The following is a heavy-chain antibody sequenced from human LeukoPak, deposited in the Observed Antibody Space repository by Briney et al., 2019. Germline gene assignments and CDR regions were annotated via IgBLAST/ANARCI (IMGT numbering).Heavy chain of an antibody. CDR3: ARSNNNAFDI. Sequence: ASVKVSCKASGYTFTSYDINWVRQATGQGLEWMGWMNPNSANTGYAQNFQGRVTITRDTSTSTAYMELSRLKSDDTAVYYCARSNNNAFDIWGQGTMVTVSS. J-gene: IGHJ3*02. CDR1: GYTFTSYD. V-gene: IGHV1-8*01. D-gene: IGHD1/OR15-1a*01. CDR2: MNPNSANT.